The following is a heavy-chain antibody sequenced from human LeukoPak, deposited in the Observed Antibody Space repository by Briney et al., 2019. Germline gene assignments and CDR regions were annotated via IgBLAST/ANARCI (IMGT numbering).Heavy chain of an antibody. D-gene: IGHD6-19*01. CDR2: VSGTSTNT. CDR1: GLSFSSYA. J-gene: IGHJ1*01. Sequence: PGGSQRLSCAASGLSFSSYAMSWVRQAPGKGLEWVSAVSGTSTNTYYSDSVKGRFTISRDNSQSTLYLQMNNLEGGDTAVYYCAKGAAVAGTLYFQHWGQGTLVTVSS. V-gene: IGHV3-23*01. CDR3: AKGAAVAGTLYFQH.